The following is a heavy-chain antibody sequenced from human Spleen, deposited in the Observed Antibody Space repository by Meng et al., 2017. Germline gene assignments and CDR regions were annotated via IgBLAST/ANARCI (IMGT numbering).Heavy chain of an antibody. V-gene: IGHV4-34*10. D-gene: IGHD5-24*01. Sequence: SETLSLTCAVYGGSFSGHFWTWIRQPPGKGLEWIGLIYHSGVSYYNPSLETRVTMSVDRSKVSFFLKLSSVTAADTAVYYCARALIGSKHFDSWGQGTLVTVSS. CDR1: GGSFSGHF. J-gene: IGHJ4*02. CDR2: IYHSGVS. CDR3: ARALIGSKHFDS.